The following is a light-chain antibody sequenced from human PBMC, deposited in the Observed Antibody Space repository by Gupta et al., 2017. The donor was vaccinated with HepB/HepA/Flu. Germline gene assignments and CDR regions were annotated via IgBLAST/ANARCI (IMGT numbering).Light chain of an antibody. V-gene: IGKV1-39*01. CDR1: QTISSY. CDR3: QESYSKHPAWT. Sequence: DIQMTQSPSSLSASVGDRVTITCRASQTISSYLNWYQQKPGKAPKLLIYAATSLERGVPSRFSGSGDGTDFTLTISSRQPEDFAIYYCQESYSKHPAWTFGQGTKVDSK. J-gene: IGKJ1*01. CDR2: AAT.